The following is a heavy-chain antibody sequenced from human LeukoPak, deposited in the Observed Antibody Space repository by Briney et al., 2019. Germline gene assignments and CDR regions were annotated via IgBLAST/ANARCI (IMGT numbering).Heavy chain of an antibody. CDR3: ARGSNTAMATELVD. CDR2: ISSSSSTI. V-gene: IGHV3-48*01. Sequence: PPGGSLRLSCAASGFTFSSYSMNWVRQAPGKGLEWVSYISSSSSTIYYADSVKGRFTISRDNAKNSLYLQMNSLRAEDTAVYYCARGSNTAMATELVDWGQGTLVTVSS. CDR1: GFTFSSYS. J-gene: IGHJ4*02. D-gene: IGHD5-18*01.